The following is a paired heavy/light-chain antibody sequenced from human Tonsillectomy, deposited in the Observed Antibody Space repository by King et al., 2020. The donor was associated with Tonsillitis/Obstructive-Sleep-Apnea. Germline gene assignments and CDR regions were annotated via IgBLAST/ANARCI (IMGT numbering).Light chain of an antibody. CDR1: QSLLRSNGHNY. CDR2: LGS. V-gene: IGKV2-28*01. CDR3: MQAVQTPPT. Sequence: DIVMTQSPLSLPVIPGEPASISCRSSQSLLRSNGHNYLDWYLQKPGQSPQLLIYLGSNRASGVPDRFSGSGSGTDFTLKISRVEAEDVGVYYCMQAVQTPPTFGPGTKVNIK. J-gene: IGKJ3*01.
Heavy chain of an antibody. CDR2: INHRGST. D-gene: IGHD2-15*01. CDR3: ARDRFCSDGQCYSGDFDF. Sequence: QVRLEQWGAGLVRPSETLSLTCGVSGGSFSGHFWSWIRQVPGKGLEWLGEINHRGSTNLNPSFESRVTISVDTSNRQFSLKLKSAAAADTAVYYCARDRFCSDGQCYSGDFDFWSQGTLVTVSS. V-gene: IGHV4-34*02. CDR1: GGSFSGHF. J-gene: IGHJ4*02.